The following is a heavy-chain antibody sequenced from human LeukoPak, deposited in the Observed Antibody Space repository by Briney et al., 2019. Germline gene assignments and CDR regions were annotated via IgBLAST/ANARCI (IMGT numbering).Heavy chain of an antibody. D-gene: IGHD3-10*01. CDR1: GFRFDSYA. Sequence: PGGSLRLSCAASGFRFDSYAMSWVRQAPGKGLEWVSGINWNGGSTGYADSVKGRFTISRDNAKNSLYLQMNSLRAEDTALYYCARIGATMVRGVKVDWFDPWGQGTLVTVSS. J-gene: IGHJ5*02. V-gene: IGHV3-20*04. CDR3: ARIGATMVRGVKVDWFDP. CDR2: INWNGGST.